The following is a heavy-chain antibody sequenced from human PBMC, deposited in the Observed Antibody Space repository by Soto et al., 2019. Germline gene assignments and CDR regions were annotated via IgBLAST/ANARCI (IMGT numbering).Heavy chain of an antibody. CDR1: GGTFSSYT. J-gene: IGHJ5*02. CDR3: ARDAYCTNGVCYNWFDP. D-gene: IGHD2-8*01. CDR2: IIPILGIA. Sequence: ASVKVSCKASGGTFSSYTISWVRQAPGQGLEWMGRIIPILGIANYAQKFQGRVKITADKSTSTAYMELSSLRSEDTAVYYCARDAYCTNGVCYNWFDPWGQGTLVTVSS. V-gene: IGHV1-69*10.